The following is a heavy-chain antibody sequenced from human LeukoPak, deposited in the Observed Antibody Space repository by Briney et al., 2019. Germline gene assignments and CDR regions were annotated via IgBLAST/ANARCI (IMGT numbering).Heavy chain of an antibody. J-gene: IGHJ4*02. V-gene: IGHV4-61*01. Sequence: SETLSLTCTVSGRSVNSKSYYWSWIRQPLGKGLEWIGYISYIGSTNYNPSLKSRVTISLDTSKNQFSLKLSSVTAADTAVYYCASLYCSRTSCFFDYWGQGTLVTVSS. CDR3: ASLYCSRTSCFFDY. D-gene: IGHD2-2*01. CDR2: ISYIGST. CDR1: GRSVNSKSYY.